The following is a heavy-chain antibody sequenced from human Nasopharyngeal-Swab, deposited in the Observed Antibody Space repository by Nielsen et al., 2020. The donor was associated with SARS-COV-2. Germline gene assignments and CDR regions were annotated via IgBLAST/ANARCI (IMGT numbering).Heavy chain of an antibody. CDR1: GFPFSSYA. D-gene: IGHD3-10*01. CDR2: ISGSGGST. Sequence: GALKISCAASGFPFSSYAMSWVRQAPGKGLEWVSAISGSGGSTYYADSVKGRFTISRDNSKNTLYLQMNSLRAEDTAVYYCAKVRGVIPVDVWGQGTTVTVSS. J-gene: IGHJ6*02. CDR3: AKVRGVIPVDV. V-gene: IGHV3-23*01.